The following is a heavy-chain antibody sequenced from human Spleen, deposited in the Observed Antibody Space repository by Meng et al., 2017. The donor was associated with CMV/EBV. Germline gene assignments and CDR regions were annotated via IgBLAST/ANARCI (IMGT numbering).Heavy chain of an antibody. CDR3: ARELHSSSSWFDP. Sequence: SVKVSCKASGGTFSSYAISWVRQAPGQGLEWMGGIIPIFGTANYAQKFQGRVTITTDESTSTAYMELSSLRSEDTAVYYCARELHSSSSWFDPWGQGTLVTSPQ. V-gene: IGHV1-69*05. D-gene: IGHD6-6*01. CDR1: GGTFSSYA. CDR2: IIPIFGTA. J-gene: IGHJ5*02.